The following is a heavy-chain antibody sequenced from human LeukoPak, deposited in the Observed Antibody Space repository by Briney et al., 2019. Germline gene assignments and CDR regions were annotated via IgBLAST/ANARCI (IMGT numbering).Heavy chain of an antibody. CDR3: ARDLVQLWSKDY. D-gene: IGHD5-18*01. J-gene: IGHJ4*02. CDR1: GFTFSNYE. V-gene: IGHV3-48*03. CDR2: ISSSGRNI. Sequence: PGGSLRLSCAASGFTFSNYELNWVRQAPGKGLEWVSYISSSGRNIYYADSVNGRFTISRDNAKSSLYLQMNSLGAEDTAVYYCARDLVQLWSKDYWGQGTLVTVSS.